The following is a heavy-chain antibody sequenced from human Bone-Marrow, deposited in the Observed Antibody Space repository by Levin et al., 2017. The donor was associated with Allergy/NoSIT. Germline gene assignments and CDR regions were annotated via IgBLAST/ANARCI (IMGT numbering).Heavy chain of an antibody. V-gene: IGHV1-2*02. Sequence: GESLKISCKASGYTFTGYYMHWVRQAPGQGLEWMGWINPNSGGTNYAQKFQGRVTMTRDTSISTAYMELSRLRSDDTAVYYCAREVDYYDSSVGGDYFDYWGQGTLVTVSS. CDR1: GYTFTGYY. D-gene: IGHD3-22*01. J-gene: IGHJ4*02. CDR3: AREVDYYDSSVGGDYFDY. CDR2: INPNSGGT.